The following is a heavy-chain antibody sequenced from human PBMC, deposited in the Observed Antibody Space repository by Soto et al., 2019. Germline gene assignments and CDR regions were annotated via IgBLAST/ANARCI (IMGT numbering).Heavy chain of an antibody. V-gene: IGHV3-49*03. J-gene: IGHJ3*01. CDR1: GFTFGDYT. Sequence: GGSLRLSCTASGFTFGDYTMSWFRQSPGKGLEWVSFIRSKTYSGTTEYAASVKGRFIISRDDSKSIAYLQMNSLKTEDTAMYYCARDFYSRSWPDPFQAFDVWGQGTMVTVSS. CDR2: IRSKTYSGTT. CDR3: ARDFYSRSWPDPFQAFDV. D-gene: IGHD6-13*01.